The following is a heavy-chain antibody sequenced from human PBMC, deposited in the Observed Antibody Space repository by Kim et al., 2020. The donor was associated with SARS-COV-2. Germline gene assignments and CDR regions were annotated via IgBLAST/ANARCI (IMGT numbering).Heavy chain of an antibody. CDR3: ARDSCSGGSCYSSGYFDY. Sequence: GGSLRLSCAASGFTFSSYAMHWVRQAPGKGLEWVAVISYDGSNKYYADSVKGRFTISRDNSKNTLYLQMNSLRAEDTAVYYCARDSCSGGSCYSSGYFDYWGQGTLVTVSS. D-gene: IGHD2-15*01. CDR1: GFTFSSYA. V-gene: IGHV3-30-3*01. CDR2: ISYDGSNK. J-gene: IGHJ4*02.